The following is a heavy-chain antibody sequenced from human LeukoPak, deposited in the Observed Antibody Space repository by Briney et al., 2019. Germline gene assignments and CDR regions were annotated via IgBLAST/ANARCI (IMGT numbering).Heavy chain of an antibody. V-gene: IGHV1-18*01. CDR1: GYTLSSYG. Sequence: ASVKVSCKASGYTLSSYGSSWVRQAPGQGLEWLGYISAYNGNTNYAQKVQGRITMTTDTSTSTAYMEMRSLRSDDTAVYYCARDCSGSSCYWIHWGQGTLVTVSS. CDR3: ARDCSGSSCYWIH. D-gene: IGHD2-15*01. CDR2: ISAYNGNT. J-gene: IGHJ4*02.